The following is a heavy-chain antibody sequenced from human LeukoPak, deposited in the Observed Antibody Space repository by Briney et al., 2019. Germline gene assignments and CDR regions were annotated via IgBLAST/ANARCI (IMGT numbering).Heavy chain of an antibody. J-gene: IGHJ3*02. D-gene: IGHD5-12*01. Sequence: GGSLRLSCAASGFTFSSYAMSWVRQTPGKGLEWVSAISGSGGSTYYTDSVRGRFTISRDNSKNTLYLQMNSLRAEDTALYYCAKESSHSGYVRTFDIWGQGTKVTVSS. CDR1: GFTFSSYA. V-gene: IGHV3-23*01. CDR3: AKESSHSGYVRTFDI. CDR2: ISGSGGST.